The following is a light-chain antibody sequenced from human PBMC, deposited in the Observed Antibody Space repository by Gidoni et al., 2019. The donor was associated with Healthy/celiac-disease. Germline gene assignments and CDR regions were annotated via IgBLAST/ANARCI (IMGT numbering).Light chain of an antibody. Sequence: QSALTQPASVSGSPGQSITISCTGTSSDVGGYNYVSWYQQHPGKAPKLMIYEVSHRPSGVSNRFSGSKSGNTASLTISGLQAEDEADYYCSSYTSSSKGVFGGGTKLTVL. CDR3: SSYTSSSKGV. CDR2: EVS. J-gene: IGLJ3*02. CDR1: SSDVGGYNY. V-gene: IGLV2-14*01.